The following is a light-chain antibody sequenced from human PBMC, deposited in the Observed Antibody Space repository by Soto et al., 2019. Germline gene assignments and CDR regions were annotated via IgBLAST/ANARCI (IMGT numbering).Light chain of an antibody. Sequence: IQLTQSPSLLSASVGDRVTITCRASQGISSYLAWYQQKPGKAPKLLIYGASILQSGVPSRFSGSGSETDFTLTINSLQPEDFATYYCQQLNSYPLTFGGGTKVDIK. CDR2: GAS. J-gene: IGKJ4*01. V-gene: IGKV1-9*01. CDR1: QGISSY. CDR3: QQLNSYPLT.